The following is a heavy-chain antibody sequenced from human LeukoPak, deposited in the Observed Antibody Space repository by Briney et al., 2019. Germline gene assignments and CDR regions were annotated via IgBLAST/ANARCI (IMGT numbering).Heavy chain of an antibody. Sequence: GSLRLSCAASGFTFSSYAMRWVRQAPGKGLEWVSGISGSGGSTHYADSVKGRFTISRDNSMNTLNLQMNSLRAEDTAVYYCAKAYCGGDCWPDYWGQGILVTVSS. J-gene: IGHJ4*02. V-gene: IGHV3-23*01. CDR2: ISGSGGST. CDR3: AKAYCGGDCWPDY. CDR1: GFTFSSYA. D-gene: IGHD2-21*02.